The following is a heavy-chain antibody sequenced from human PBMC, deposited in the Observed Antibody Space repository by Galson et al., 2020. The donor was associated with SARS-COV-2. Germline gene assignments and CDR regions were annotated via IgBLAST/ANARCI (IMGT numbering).Heavy chain of an antibody. CDR2: TYDSGST. CDR1: GGSISSSTYF. CDR3: ARHGRGELLFPFDY. V-gene: IGHV4-39*01. J-gene: IGHJ4*02. D-gene: IGHD1-26*01. Sequence: SETLSLTCTVSGGSISSSTYFWGWIRQPPGKALQWIGTTYDSGSTYYDPSLKSRLTISVDTSKNQFSLKLSSVTAADTAVYYCARHGRGELLFPFDYWGQGILVTVSS.